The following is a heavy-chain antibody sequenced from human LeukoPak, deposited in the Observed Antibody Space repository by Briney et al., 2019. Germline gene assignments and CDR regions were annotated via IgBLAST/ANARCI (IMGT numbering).Heavy chain of an antibody. J-gene: IGHJ4*02. CDR3: ARVYYDSSGYLLFDY. Sequence: ASVKVSCKASGGTFSSHAISWVRQAPGQGLEWMGRINPNSGGTNYAQKFQGRVTMTRDTSISTAYMELSRLRSDDTAVYYCARVYYDSSGYLLFDYWGQGTLVTVSS. V-gene: IGHV1-2*06. CDR1: GGTFSSHA. D-gene: IGHD3-22*01. CDR2: INPNSGGT.